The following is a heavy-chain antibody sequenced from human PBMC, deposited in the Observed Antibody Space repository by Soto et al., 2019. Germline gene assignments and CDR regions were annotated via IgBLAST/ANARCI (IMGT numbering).Heavy chain of an antibody. Sequence: QVQLQESGPGLVKPSGTLSLTCAVSGDSISSPKWWTWLRQPPGKGLEWIGDLFHGGTTNYNPSLKSRVTLSVDTSQNQFSLNLTSVTAADTAIYYCAYSTGWYRHDVWGQGTSVTVSS. V-gene: IGHV4-4*02. CDR1: GDSISSPKW. CDR3: AYSTGWYRHDV. J-gene: IGHJ3*01. CDR2: LFHGGTT. D-gene: IGHD6-19*01.